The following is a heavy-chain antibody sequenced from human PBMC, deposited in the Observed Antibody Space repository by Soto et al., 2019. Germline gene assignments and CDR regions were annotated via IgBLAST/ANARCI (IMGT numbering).Heavy chain of an antibody. D-gene: IGHD3-10*01. CDR1: GGTFSSYA. Sequence: GASVKVSCKVSGGTFSSYAISWVRQAPGQGLEWMGGIIPLFGTANYAQKFQGRVTITADESTSTAYMELSSLRSEDTAVYYCATLGGGAGCYGGAAGGYYYYYGMDGWGQGTTVTVSS. CDR3: ATLGGGAGCYGGAAGGYYYYYGMDG. J-gene: IGHJ6*02. V-gene: IGHV1-69*13. CDR2: IIPLFGTA.